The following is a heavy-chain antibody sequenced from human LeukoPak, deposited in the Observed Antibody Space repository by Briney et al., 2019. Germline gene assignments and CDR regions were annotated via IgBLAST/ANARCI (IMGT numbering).Heavy chain of an antibody. D-gene: IGHD2-2*02. Sequence: SVKVSCKVSGCTLTELSMHWVRQAPGKGLEWMGGIIPMLGTPNYAQKFQGRVTITADESTRTAYMELSSLRSEDTAVYYCARVTGGRYCSTTSCYMRGWFDPWGQGTLVTVSS. J-gene: IGHJ5*02. CDR1: GCTLTELS. CDR2: IIPMLGTP. CDR3: ARVTGGRYCSTTSCYMRGWFDP. V-gene: IGHV1-69*13.